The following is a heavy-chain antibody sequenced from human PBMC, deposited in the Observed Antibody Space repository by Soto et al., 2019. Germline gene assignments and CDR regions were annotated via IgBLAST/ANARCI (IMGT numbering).Heavy chain of an antibody. Sequence: GGSLRLSCAASAFSFSTSWMHWVRQAPGEGLVWVSRINPDGRTINYADSVKGRFTISRDNAKNTLYLQMNILRVEDTAVYFCATAGNYSFDNWGLGTLVTVSS. CDR2: INPDGRTI. CDR3: ATAGNYSFDN. V-gene: IGHV3-74*01. J-gene: IGHJ4*02. D-gene: IGHD4-4*01. CDR1: AFSFSTSW.